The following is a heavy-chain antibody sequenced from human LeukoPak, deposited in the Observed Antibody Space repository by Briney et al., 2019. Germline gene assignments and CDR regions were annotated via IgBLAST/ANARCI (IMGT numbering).Heavy chain of an antibody. CDR3: ARHDSSGWYVFDY. D-gene: IGHD6-19*01. CDR1: AYSFTSYW. Sequence: GESLKISCKASAYSFTSYWIGWVRQMPGKGLEWMGIIYPSDSDTRYSPSLQGQVTISADKSISTAYLQWSSLKASDTAMYYCARHDSSGWYVFDYWGQGTQVTVSS. V-gene: IGHV5-51*01. J-gene: IGHJ4*02. CDR2: IYPSDSDT.